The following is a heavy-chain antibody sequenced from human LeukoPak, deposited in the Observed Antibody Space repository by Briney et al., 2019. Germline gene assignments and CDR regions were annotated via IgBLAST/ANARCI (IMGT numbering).Heavy chain of an antibody. V-gene: IGHV3-66*02. J-gene: IGHJ4*02. CDR2: IYSGGST. CDR1: GFTFNTYW. D-gene: IGHD6-25*01. Sequence: GGSLRLSCAASGFTFNTYWMTWVRQAPGKGLEWVSVIYSGGSTYYADSVKGRFTISRDNSKNTLYLQMNSLRAEDTAVYYCAVRSGDWGQGTLVTVSS. CDR3: AVRSGD.